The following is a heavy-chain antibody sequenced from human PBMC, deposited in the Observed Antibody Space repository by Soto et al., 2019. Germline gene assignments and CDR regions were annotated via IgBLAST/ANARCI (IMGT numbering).Heavy chain of an antibody. CDR2: INSDGSST. CDR1: GFTFSSYW. Sequence: GGSLRLSCAASGFTFSSYWMHWVRQAPGKGLVWVSRINSDGSSTSYADSVKGRFTISRDNAKNTLYLQMNSLRAEDTAVYYCVSSSGWAGDAFDTWGKGTMVTVS. D-gene: IGHD6-19*01. J-gene: IGHJ3*02. V-gene: IGHV3-74*01. CDR3: VSSSGWAGDAFDT.